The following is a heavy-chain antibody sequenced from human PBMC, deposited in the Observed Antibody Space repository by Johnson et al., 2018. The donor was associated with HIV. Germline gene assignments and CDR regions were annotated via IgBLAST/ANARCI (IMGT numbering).Heavy chain of an antibody. D-gene: IGHD6-19*01. V-gene: IGHV3-7*03. CDR2: IKQDGSEK. CDR1: GFTFSS. J-gene: IGHJ3*02. CDR3: AKGITVAGMGDAFDI. Sequence: VQLVESGGGVVQPGRSLRLSCAASGFTFSSMHWDRQAPGKGLEWVAIIKQDGSEKFYVDSVKGRFTISRDNSKNTLYLQMNSLRDEDTALYYCAKGITVAGMGDAFDIWGQGTMVIVSS.